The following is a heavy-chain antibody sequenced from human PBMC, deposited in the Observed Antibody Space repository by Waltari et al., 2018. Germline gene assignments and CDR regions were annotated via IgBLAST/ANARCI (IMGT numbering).Heavy chain of an antibody. J-gene: IGHJ4*02. CDR1: GFTVSSNY. CDR2: IYSGGST. CDR3: AREGVAAAGIHYFDY. D-gene: IGHD6-13*01. Sequence: EVQLVESGGGLIQPGGSLRLSCAASGFTVSSNYMSWVRQAPGKGLELVSVIYSGGSTYYADSVKGRFTISRDNSKNTLYLQMNSLRAEDTAVYYCAREGVAAAGIHYFDYWGQGTLVTVSS. V-gene: IGHV3-53*01.